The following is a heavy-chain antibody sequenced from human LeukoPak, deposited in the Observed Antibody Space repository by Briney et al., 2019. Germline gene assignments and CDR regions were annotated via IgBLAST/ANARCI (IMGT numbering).Heavy chain of an antibody. CDR2: IYHSGST. CDR1: GGSISSGGYY. Sequence: SETLSLTCTVSGGSISSGGYYWSWIRQPPGKGLEWIGYIYHSGSTYYNPSLKSRVTISVDRSKNQFSLKLSSVTAADTAVYYCARDRGPMVRGVFAPFDYWGQGTLVTVSS. V-gene: IGHV4-30-2*01. J-gene: IGHJ4*02. CDR3: ARDRGPMVRGVFAPFDY. D-gene: IGHD3-10*01.